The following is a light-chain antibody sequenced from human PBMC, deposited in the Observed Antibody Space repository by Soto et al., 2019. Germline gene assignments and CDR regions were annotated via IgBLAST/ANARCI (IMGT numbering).Light chain of an antibody. V-gene: IGLV2-8*01. CDR3: SSYAGSNDVI. CDR1: SSDVGGYKY. CDR2: EVT. Sequence: QSVPTQPPSASGSLGQSVTISCTGTSSDVGGYKYVSWYQQLPGKAPKLMIYEVTQRPSGVPDRFSGSKSGNTASLTVSGLRAEDEADYYCSSYAGSNDVIFGGGTQLTVL. J-gene: IGLJ2*01.